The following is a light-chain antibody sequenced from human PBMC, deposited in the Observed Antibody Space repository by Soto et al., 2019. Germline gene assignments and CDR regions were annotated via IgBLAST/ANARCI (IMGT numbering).Light chain of an antibody. CDR3: QQYNSYPLT. Sequence: DLQMTQSPSTLSASVGDRFTITCRASQTMSSWLAWYQHKPGQAPKLLIYKASSLESAVPSRFSGSGSGTEFTLTISGLQPDDFASYYCQQYNSYPLTFGGGTKVDI. J-gene: IGKJ4*01. V-gene: IGKV1-5*03. CDR1: QTMSSW. CDR2: KAS.